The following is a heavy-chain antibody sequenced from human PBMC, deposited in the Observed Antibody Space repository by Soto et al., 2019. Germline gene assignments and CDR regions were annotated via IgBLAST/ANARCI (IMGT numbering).Heavy chain of an antibody. CDR1: GFTFSSYG. CDR3: ARSYYDSSGYYPS. CDR2: ISYDGSNK. J-gene: IGHJ5*02. Sequence: GGSLRLSCAASGFTFSSYGMHWVRQAPGKGLEWVAVISYDGSNKYYADSVKGRFTISRDNSKNTLYLQMNSLRAEDTAVYYCARSYYDSSGYYPSWGQGTLVTVSS. V-gene: IGHV3-30*03. D-gene: IGHD3-22*01.